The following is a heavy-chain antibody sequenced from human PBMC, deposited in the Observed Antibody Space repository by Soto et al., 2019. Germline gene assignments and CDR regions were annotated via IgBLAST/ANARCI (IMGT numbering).Heavy chain of an antibody. V-gene: IGHV4-4*02. CDR1: VASISSDNR. Sequence: PSETLSLTCAVSVASISSDNRWTWVRQPPGEGLEWIGEISQSGTTKYNPSLASRVTISVDKSKNQFSLRLTSMTAADAAVYYCAKKVPAALRLYYFFGLDVWGQGTTVTVSS. J-gene: IGHJ6*02. CDR2: ISQSGTT. D-gene: IGHD2-15*01. CDR3: AKKVPAALRLYYFFGLDV.